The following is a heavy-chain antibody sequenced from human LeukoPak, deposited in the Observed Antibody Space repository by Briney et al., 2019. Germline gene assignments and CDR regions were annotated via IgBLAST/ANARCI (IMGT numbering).Heavy chain of an antibody. V-gene: IGHV3-74*01. J-gene: IGHJ4*02. D-gene: IGHD3-22*01. Sequence: PGGSLRLSCAASGFTFSSYWMHWVRQAPGKGLVWVSRINSDGSSTSYADSVKGRFTISRDNAKNTLYLQMNSLRAEDTAVYYCAKDKMRYYYDSSGYYNWGQGTLVTVSS. CDR3: AKDKMRYYYDSSGYYN. CDR2: INSDGSST. CDR1: GFTFSSYW.